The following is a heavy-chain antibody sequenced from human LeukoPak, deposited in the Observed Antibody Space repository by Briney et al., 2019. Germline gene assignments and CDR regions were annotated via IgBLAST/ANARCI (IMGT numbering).Heavy chain of an antibody. CDR3: ARHDYGDYPFDY. Sequence: ASVKVSCKASGGTFSSYAISWVRQAPGQGLEWMGRIVPIFGTANYAQKFQGRVTITTDESTSTACMELSSLRSEDTAVYYCARHDYGDYPFDYWGQGTLVTVSS. CDR1: GGTFSSYA. D-gene: IGHD4-17*01. J-gene: IGHJ4*02. CDR2: IVPIFGTA. V-gene: IGHV1-69*05.